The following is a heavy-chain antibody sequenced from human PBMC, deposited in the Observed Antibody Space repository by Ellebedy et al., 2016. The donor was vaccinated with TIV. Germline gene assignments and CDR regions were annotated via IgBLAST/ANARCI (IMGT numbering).Heavy chain of an antibody. D-gene: IGHD6-13*01. J-gene: IGHJ4*02. CDR1: GGSISSSSYY. V-gene: IGHV4-39*01. Sequence: SETLSLTCTVSGGSISSSSYYWGWIRQPPGKGLEWIGSIYYSGSTYYNPSLKSRVTISVDTSKNQFSLKLSSVTAADTAVYYCARHSGSNSWYVYYFDYWGQGTLVTVSS. CDR2: IYYSGST. CDR3: ARHSGSNSWYVYYFDY.